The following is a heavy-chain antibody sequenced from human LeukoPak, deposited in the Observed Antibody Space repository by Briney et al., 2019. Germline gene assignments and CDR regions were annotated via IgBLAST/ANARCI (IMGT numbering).Heavy chain of an antibody. V-gene: IGHV4-34*01. D-gene: IGHD3-16*01. Sequence: PSETLSLTCAVYGGSFSGYYWSWIRQPPGKGLEWIGEINHSGSTNYNPSLKSRVTISVDTSKNQFSLKLSSVTAADTAVYYCARGQITHDAFVIWGQGTMVTVSS. J-gene: IGHJ3*02. CDR1: GGSFSGYY. CDR2: INHSGST. CDR3: ARGQITHDAFVI.